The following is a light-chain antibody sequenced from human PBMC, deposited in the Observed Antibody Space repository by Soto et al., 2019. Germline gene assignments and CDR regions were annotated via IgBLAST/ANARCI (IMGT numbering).Light chain of an antibody. V-gene: IGKV3-20*01. CDR2: GAS. Sequence: EIVLTQSPGTLSLSPRERATLSCRASQSIFNNYLAWYQQKPGQAPRLLVYGASFRATGIPDRFSGSGSGTDFFLTISRLEPEDFAVYYCQQHGGAPFTFGQGTRLEIK. CDR3: QQHGGAPFT. CDR1: QSIFNNY. J-gene: IGKJ2*01.